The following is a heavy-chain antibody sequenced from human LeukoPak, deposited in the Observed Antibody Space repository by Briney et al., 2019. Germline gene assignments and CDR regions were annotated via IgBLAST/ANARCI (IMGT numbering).Heavy chain of an antibody. CDR3: ARVCRMDNIVGANPFDY. J-gene: IGHJ4*02. Sequence: PSETLSLTCTVYGGSISSYYWSWIRQPPGKGLEWIGYIYYSGSTNYNPSLKSRVTISVDTSKNQFSLKLSSVTAADTAVYYCARVCRMDNIVGANPFDYWGQGTLVTVSS. D-gene: IGHD1-26*01. CDR1: GGSISSYY. CDR2: IYYSGST. V-gene: IGHV4-59*01.